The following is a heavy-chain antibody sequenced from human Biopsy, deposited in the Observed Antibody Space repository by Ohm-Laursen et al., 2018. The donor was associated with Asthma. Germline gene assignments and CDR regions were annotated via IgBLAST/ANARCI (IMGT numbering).Heavy chain of an antibody. J-gene: IGHJ6*02. D-gene: IGHD6-19*01. Sequence: SSAKVSCKAPGGTFSNFAISWVRQAPGQGLEWLGGIMTVFGTTNYAQKSQGRVTITADESTSTAYMEVTSLRSEDTAIYYCARCQVGYSSGWSLLLKKIYYSGMDVWGQGTAVTVSS. CDR2: IMTVFGTT. CDR3: ARCQVGYSSGWSLLLKKIYYSGMDV. CDR1: GGTFSNFA. V-gene: IGHV1-69*01.